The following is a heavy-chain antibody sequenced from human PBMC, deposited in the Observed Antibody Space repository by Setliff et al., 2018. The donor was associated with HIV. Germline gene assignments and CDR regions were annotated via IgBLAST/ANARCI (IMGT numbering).Heavy chain of an antibody. CDR3: ARGMDYYDTSGYYQYYFDY. CDR2: INPKSDGT. V-gene: IGHV1-2*04. J-gene: IGHJ4*02. D-gene: IGHD3-22*01. Sequence: ASVKVSCKASGYSFTDYYIHWVRQAPGQGLEWMGGINPKSDGTNHAQKFQGWITMTRDTSISTAYMELSRLRSDDTAVYYCARGMDYYDTSGYYQYYFDYWGQGTLVTVSS. CDR1: GYSFTDYY.